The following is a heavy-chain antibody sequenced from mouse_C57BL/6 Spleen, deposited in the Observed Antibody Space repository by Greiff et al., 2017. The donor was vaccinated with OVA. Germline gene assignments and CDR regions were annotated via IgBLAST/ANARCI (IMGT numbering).Heavy chain of an antibody. V-gene: IGHV1-82*01. CDR1: GYAFSSYW. Sequence: VQLQESGPELVKPGASVKISCKASGYAFSSYWMNWVKQRPGKGLEWIGRIYPGDGDTNYNGKFKGKATLTADKSSSTAYMQLSSLTSEDSAVYFCARCSAAQAGFAYWGQGTLVTVSA. D-gene: IGHD3-2*02. CDR3: ARCSAAQAGFAY. J-gene: IGHJ3*01. CDR2: IYPGDGDT.